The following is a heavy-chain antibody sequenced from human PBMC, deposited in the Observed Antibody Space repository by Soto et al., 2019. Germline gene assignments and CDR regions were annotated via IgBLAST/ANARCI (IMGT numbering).Heavy chain of an antibody. CDR2: IIPIFGTA. V-gene: IGHV1-69*06. J-gene: IGHJ6*02. D-gene: IGHD2-15*01. Sequence: SVKVSCKASGGTFSSYAISWVRQAPGHGLEWMGGIIPIFGTANYAQKFQGRVTITADKSTSTAYMELSSLRSEDTAVYYCARGSDPYYYYRMDVWGQGTTVTVSS. CDR1: GGTFSSYA. CDR3: ARGSDPYYYYRMDV.